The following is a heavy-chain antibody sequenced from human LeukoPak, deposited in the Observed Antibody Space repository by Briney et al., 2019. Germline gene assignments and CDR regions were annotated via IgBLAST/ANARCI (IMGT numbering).Heavy chain of an antibody. D-gene: IGHD3-3*01. Sequence: GGSLRLSCAASGFIFTSYWMSWVRQAPGKGLEWVANLKQDGSEKYYVESVKGRFTIARENAKNSLFLQMSSLRAEDTAVYYCARHVRFEGVDYWGQGTLVTVSS. J-gene: IGHJ4*02. V-gene: IGHV3-7*01. CDR1: GFIFTSYW. CDR2: LKQDGSEK. CDR3: ARHVRFEGVDY.